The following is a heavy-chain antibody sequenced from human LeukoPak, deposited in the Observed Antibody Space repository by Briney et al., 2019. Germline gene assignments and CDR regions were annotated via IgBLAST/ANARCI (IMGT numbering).Heavy chain of an antibody. Sequence: GGSLRLSCAASGLTVSYNYMSWVRQAPGKGREGVSVISGSGGSTYYADSVKGRFTISRDNSKNTLYLQMNSLRAEDTAVYYCAKVPDYGALDAFDIWGQGTMVTVSS. CDR1: GLTVSYNY. CDR2: ISGSGGST. J-gene: IGHJ3*02. V-gene: IGHV3-23*01. CDR3: AKVPDYGALDAFDI. D-gene: IGHD4-17*01.